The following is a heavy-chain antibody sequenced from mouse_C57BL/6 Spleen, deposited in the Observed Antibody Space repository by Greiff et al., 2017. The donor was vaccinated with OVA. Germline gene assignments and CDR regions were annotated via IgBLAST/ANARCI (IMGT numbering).Heavy chain of an antibody. CDR3: ARGYYYGSSYYLDY. D-gene: IGHD1-1*01. Sequence: VQLQQSGPVLVKPGASVKMSCKASGYTFTDYYMNWVKQSHGKSLEWIGVINPYNGGTSYNQKFKGKATLTVVKSSSTAYMELNSLTSEDSAVYYCARGYYYGSSYYLDYWGQGTTLTVSS. V-gene: IGHV1-19*01. CDR2: INPYNGGT. J-gene: IGHJ2*01. CDR1: GYTFTDYY.